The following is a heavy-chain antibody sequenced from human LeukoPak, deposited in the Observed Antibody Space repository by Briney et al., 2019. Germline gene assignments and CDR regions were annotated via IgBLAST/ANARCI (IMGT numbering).Heavy chain of an antibody. CDR2: TYYRSTWYN. D-gene: IGHD2-15*01. V-gene: IGHV6-1*01. J-gene: IGHJ4*02. CDR1: GDSLSSNSVT. CDR3: AREYCGGGSCYDQIDY. Sequence: SQTLSLTCAISGDSLSSNSVTWNWIRQSPSRGLEWLGRTYYRSTWYNDYAVSVRGRITVNPDTSKNQFSLHLNSVTPEDTAVYYCAREYCGGGSCYDQIDYWGQGTLVTVSS.